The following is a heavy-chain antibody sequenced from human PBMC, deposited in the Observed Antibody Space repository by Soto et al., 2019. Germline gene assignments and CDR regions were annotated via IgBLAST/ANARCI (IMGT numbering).Heavy chain of an antibody. V-gene: IGHV4-59*08. Sequence: WTWIRQPPGKGLEWIGFIYYSGCTNYNPSLQSRVTISVDTSKNQFSLKMNSVTAADTAVYYCARPGRDWGALHYWGQGTLVTVSS. CDR2: IYYSGCT. D-gene: IGHD7-27*01. J-gene: IGHJ4*02. CDR3: ARPGRDWGALHY.